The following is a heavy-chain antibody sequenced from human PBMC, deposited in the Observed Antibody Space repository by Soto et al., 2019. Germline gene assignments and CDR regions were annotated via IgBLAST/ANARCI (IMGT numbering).Heavy chain of an antibody. J-gene: IGHJ4*02. Sequence: GGSPRLSCAASWFTFRNYDIHRVRQATGKGLEWVSAIGTAGDTYYPGSVKGRFTISRENAKNSLYLQMNSLRAEDTAVYYCARVHPYGDSFDYWGQGTLVTVS. V-gene: IGHV3-13*01. CDR3: ARVHPYGDSFDY. D-gene: IGHD4-17*01. CDR1: WFTFRNYD. CDR2: IGTAGDT.